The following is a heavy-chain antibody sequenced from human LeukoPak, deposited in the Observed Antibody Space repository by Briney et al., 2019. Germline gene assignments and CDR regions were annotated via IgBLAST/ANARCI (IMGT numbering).Heavy chain of an antibody. J-gene: IGHJ4*02. CDR1: GYTFTSYG. CDR2: ISAYNGNT. Sequence: ASVKVSCKASGYTFTSYGISWVRQAPGQGLEWMGWISAYNGNTNYAQKLQGRVTMTTDTSTSTAYMELRSLRSDHTAVYYCAREHHGYITMVRGVHYYFDYWGQGTLVTVSS. CDR3: AREHHGYITMVRGVHYYFDY. D-gene: IGHD3-10*01. V-gene: IGHV1-18*01.